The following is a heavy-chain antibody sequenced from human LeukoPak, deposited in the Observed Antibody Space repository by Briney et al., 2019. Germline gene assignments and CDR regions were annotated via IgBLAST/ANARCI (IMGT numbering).Heavy chain of an antibody. D-gene: IGHD6-13*01. J-gene: IGHJ4*02. CDR1: GGSISSSSYY. CDR3: ASSISYRGSSWYCFEY. V-gene: IGHV4-39*07. CDR2: IYYSGGT. Sequence: SETLSLTCTVSGGSISSSSYYWGWIRQPPGKGLEWIGSIYYSGGTYYNPSLKSRVTISADTSKNQFSLKVNPVTDADTAVYYCASSISYRGSSWYCFEYWGQGTLVTVSS.